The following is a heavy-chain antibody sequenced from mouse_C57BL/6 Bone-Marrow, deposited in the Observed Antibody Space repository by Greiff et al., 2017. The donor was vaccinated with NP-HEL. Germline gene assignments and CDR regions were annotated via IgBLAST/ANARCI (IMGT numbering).Heavy chain of an antibody. CDR1: GFSFNTYA. J-gene: IGHJ4*01. CDR3: VRRGSSGYYAMDY. V-gene: IGHV10-1*01. Sequence: EVQRVESGGGLVQPKGSLKLSCAASGFSFNTYAMNWVRQAPGKGLEWVARIRSKSNNYATYYADSVKDRFTISRDDSESMLYLQMNNLKTEDTAMYYCVRRGSSGYYAMDYWGQGTSVTVSS. CDR2: IRSKSNNYAT. D-gene: IGHD3-2*02.